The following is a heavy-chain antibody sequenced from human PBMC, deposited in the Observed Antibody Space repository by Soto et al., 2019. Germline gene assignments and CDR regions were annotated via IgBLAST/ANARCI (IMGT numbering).Heavy chain of an antibody. Sequence: QVHLVQSGAEVKPPGSSVKVSCKASGGLFTSFSISWVRQAPGQGLEWMGRIIAISGAPTYAQRFQDRVTITADKSTNTAFLELTSLTSDDTAVYYCARDERPPVVRGESWGQGTLVTVSS. D-gene: IGHD3-10*01. V-gene: IGHV1-69*08. CDR1: GGLFTSFS. CDR3: ARDERPPVVRGES. CDR2: IIAISGAP. J-gene: IGHJ5*02.